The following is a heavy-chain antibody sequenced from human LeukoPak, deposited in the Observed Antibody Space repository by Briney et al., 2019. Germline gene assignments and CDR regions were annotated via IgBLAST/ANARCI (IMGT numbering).Heavy chain of an antibody. D-gene: IGHD3-3*01. CDR2: TYYRSKWYN. V-gene: IGHV6-1*01. CDR1: GDSVSSNSAT. CDR3: ARFSYDFRDAFDI. J-gene: IGHJ3*02. Sequence: SQTLSLTCAISGDSVSSNSATWNWIRQSPSRGLEWLGTTYYRSKWYNGYAVSVKSRITINPDTSKNQFSLQLNSVTPEDTAVYYCARFSYDFRDAFDIWGQGTMVTVSS.